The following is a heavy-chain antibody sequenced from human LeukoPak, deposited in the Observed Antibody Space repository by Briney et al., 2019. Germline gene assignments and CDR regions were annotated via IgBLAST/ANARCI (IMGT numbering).Heavy chain of an antibody. V-gene: IGHV1-3*01. Sequence: GASVKVSCKASGYTFTSYAMHWVRQAPGQRLEWMGWINAGNGNTKYSQKFQGRVTITRDTSASTAYMEMSSLRSEDTAVYYCARLGSSSWSDTTYYFDYWGQGTLVTVSS. CDR3: ARLGSSSWSDTTYYFDY. D-gene: IGHD6-6*01. CDR2: INAGNGNT. J-gene: IGHJ4*02. CDR1: GYTFTSYA.